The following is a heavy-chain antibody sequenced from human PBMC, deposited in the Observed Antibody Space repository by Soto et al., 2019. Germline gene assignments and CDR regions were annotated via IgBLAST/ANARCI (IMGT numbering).Heavy chain of an antibody. CDR3: AKPRQITSLLLYYFDY. J-gene: IGHJ4*02. CDR2: ISYDGSNK. V-gene: IGHV3-30*18. Sequence: QVKLVESGGGVVQPGRSLRLSCAASGFTYSSDGMHWVRQAPGKGLEWVAVISYDGSNKYYADSVKGRFTISRDNSKNTLYLQMNSLRAEDTAVYYCAKPRQITSLLLYYFDYWGQGTLVTVSS. CDR1: GFTYSSDG. D-gene: IGHD2-15*01.